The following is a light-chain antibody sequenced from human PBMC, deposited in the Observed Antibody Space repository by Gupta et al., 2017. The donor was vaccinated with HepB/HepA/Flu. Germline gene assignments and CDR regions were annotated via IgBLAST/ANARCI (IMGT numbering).Light chain of an antibody. J-gene: IGLJ3*02. CDR2: YDH. CDR1: SSNIGNNA. CDR3: AAWDDSLNGWV. Sequence: QSVLTQRPSVSKAPRQRVTISCSGSSSNIGNNAVNWYQQLPGKAPKLLIYYDHLLPSGVSARFSGSKSGTAASLAISGLQSEDEADYYCAAWDDSLNGWVFGGGTKLTVL. V-gene: IGLV1-36*01.